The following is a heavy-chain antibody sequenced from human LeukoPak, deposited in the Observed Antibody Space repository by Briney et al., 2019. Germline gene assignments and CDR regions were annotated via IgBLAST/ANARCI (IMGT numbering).Heavy chain of an antibody. Sequence: ASVKVSCKASGYTFTSYAMHWVRQAPGQRLEWMGWINAGNGNTKYSQKFQGRVTITRDTSASTAYMELSSLRSEDTAVYYCARDYGREAGYSSSWYADYWGQGTLVTVSS. D-gene: IGHD6-13*01. CDR2: INAGNGNT. V-gene: IGHV1-3*01. J-gene: IGHJ4*02. CDR1: GYTFTSYA. CDR3: ARDYGREAGYSSSWYADY.